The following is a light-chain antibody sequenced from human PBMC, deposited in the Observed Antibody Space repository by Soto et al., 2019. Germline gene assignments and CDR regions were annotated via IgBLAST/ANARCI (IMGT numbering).Light chain of an antibody. CDR1: QSVGRNY. CDR2: AAS. J-gene: IGKJ1*01. V-gene: IGKV3-20*01. Sequence: EIVLTQFPGTLSLSPGERATLSCRASQSVGRNYGAWYQQKPGQAPRVIIYAASNRASGIPDRFSGSGSGSDFTLTISRLEPEDFAVYYCQQYGTSPWAFGQGTKVEIK. CDR3: QQYGTSPWA.